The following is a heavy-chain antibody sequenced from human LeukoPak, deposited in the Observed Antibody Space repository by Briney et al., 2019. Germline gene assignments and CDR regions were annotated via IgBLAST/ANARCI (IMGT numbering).Heavy chain of an antibody. J-gene: IGHJ4*02. V-gene: IGHV1-24*01. D-gene: IGHD3-9*01. CDR3: ATGPQLGELRYFDWLPTPLRY. CDR1: GDTLTELS. CDR2: FDPDDGET. Sequence: APVTVSCKVSGDTLTELSMHWVRQAPGKGLEWMGGFDPDDGETIYAQKFQGRVTMTEDTSTDTAYMELSSLRSEDTAVYYCATGPQLGELRYFDWLPTPLRYWGQGTLVTVSS.